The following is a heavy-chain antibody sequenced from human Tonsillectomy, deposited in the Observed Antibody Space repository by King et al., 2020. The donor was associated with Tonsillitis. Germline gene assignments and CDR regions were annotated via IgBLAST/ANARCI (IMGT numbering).Heavy chain of an antibody. V-gene: IGHV3-11*01. CDR2: ISSSGSTI. CDR3: ARGLFSDYYAMDV. Sequence: VQLVESGGGLVKPGGSLRLSCAASGFIFSDYYMSCIRQAPGKGLEWVSYISSSGSTIYYADSVKGRFTISRDNAKSSLYLQMNSLRAEDTAVYYCARGLFSDYYAMDVWGQGTTVTVSS. J-gene: IGHJ6*02. D-gene: IGHD3-9*01. CDR1: GFIFSDYY.